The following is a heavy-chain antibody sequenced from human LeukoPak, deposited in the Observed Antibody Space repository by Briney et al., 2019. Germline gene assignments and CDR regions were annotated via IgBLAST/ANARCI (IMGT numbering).Heavy chain of an antibody. D-gene: IGHD3-16*02. CDR2: IKQGGSEK. Sequence: PGGSLRLSCAASGFTFSSYWMSWVRQAPGKGLEWVANIKQGGSEKYYVDSVKGRFTISRDNAKNSLYLQMNSLRAEDTAVYYCARVFVWGSYRSHFDYWGQGTLVTVSS. CDR1: GFTFSSYW. J-gene: IGHJ4*02. CDR3: ARVFVWGSYRSHFDY. V-gene: IGHV3-7*01.